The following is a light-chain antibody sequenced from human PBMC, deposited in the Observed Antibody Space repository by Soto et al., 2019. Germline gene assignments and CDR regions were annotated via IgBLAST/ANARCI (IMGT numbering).Light chain of an antibody. V-gene: IGKV3-20*01. J-gene: IGKJ3*01. CDR1: QRVNSNY. CDR3: QQCTASSGIFT. CDR2: GAC. Sequence: VLTQSPGTLSLSPGERATLSCRASQRVNSNYFAWYQQKPGQAPRLLVFGACTRATGIPDRFSGSGSGTDFILTISRVEPDDCRVYYCQQCTASSGIFTFGPGTKVDIK.